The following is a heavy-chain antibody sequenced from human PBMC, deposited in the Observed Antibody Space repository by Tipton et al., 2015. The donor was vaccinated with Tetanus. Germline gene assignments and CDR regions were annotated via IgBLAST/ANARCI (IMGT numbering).Heavy chain of an antibody. J-gene: IGHJ6*02. D-gene: IGHD3-9*01. CDR3: ARRSLTNYGLDV. V-gene: IGHV3-23*01. CDR1: GFTFSSYA. Sequence: SLRLSCAASGFTFSSYAMSWVRQAPGKGLEWVSAISGSGGGTYYADSVKGRFTISRDHAKNTVYLQMNSLRAEDTAVYFCARRSLTNYGLDVWGQGTPVTVSS. CDR2: ISGSGGGT.